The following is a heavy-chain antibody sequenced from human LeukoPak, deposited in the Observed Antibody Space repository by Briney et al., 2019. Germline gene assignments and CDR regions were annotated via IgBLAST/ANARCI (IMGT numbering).Heavy chain of an antibody. V-gene: IGHV3-21*04. CDR2: ISHSSNYI. CDR3: AKMYYDSSGHFDY. J-gene: IGHJ4*02. Sequence: GGSLRLSCAASGFTFSSYTMNWVRQAPGKGLEWVSSISHSSNYIYYADSVKGRFTISRDNAKSSLYLQMNSLRAEDTAVYYCAKMYYDSSGHFDYWGQGTLVTVSS. D-gene: IGHD3-22*01. CDR1: GFTFSSYT.